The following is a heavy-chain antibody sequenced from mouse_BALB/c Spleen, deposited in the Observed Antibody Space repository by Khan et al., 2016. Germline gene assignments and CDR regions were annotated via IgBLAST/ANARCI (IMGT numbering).Heavy chain of an antibody. V-gene: IGHV1-69*02. CDR1: GYTFTSYW. Sequence: QVQLQQPGAELVRPGASVKLSCKASGYTFTSYWINWVKQRPGQGLEWIGNIYPSDSYTNYNQKFKDKATLTVDKSSRTAYMQLSSPTSEDSAVYYCTRTGYDGAMDYWGQGTSVTVSS. J-gene: IGHJ4*01. CDR3: TRTGYDGAMDY. CDR2: IYPSDSYT. D-gene: IGHD2-2*01.